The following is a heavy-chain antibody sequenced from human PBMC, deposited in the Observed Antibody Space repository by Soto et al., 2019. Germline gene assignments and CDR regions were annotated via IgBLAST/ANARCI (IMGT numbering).Heavy chain of an antibody. J-gene: IGHJ6*03. CDR3: ARDSHSQQPNHRWGGGYMDV. D-gene: IGHD6-13*01. Sequence: QLQLEESGPGLVKPSQTLSLTCAVSGGSISNGGYYWSWIRQHPGKGLEWIGSIYFSGSTYYNPSLKSRVTSSVATPKNQFSLKRSSVTAADTAVYYCARDSHSQQPNHRWGGGYMDVGGKGTTVTVSS. CDR2: IYFSGST. V-gene: IGHV4-31*11. CDR1: GGSISNGGYY.